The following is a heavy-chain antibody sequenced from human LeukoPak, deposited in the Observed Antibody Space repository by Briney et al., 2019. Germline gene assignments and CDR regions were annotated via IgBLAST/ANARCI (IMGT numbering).Heavy chain of an antibody. V-gene: IGHV1-2*04. D-gene: IGHD3-9*01. J-gene: IGHJ4*02. CDR2: INLYSGGA. Sequence: ASVKVSCKASGYTFTDYYMHWVRQAPGQGLEWMGCINLYSGGAHYAQKFQDWLSMTRDTSINTAYMELNSLRSDDTAVYYCVGSISGREWGQGTLVTVSS. CDR1: GYTFTDYY. CDR3: VGSISGRE.